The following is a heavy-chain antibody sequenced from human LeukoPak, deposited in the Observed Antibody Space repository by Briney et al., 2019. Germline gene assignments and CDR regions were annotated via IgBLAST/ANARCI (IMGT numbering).Heavy chain of an antibody. Sequence: GGSLRLSCAASGVTLRNYAMTWIRQAPGKGLQWVSVISGDGESTYYADSVRGRFTISRDNSKNTMYLQMNNLRAKDTAIYYGAKDRDCSSTGCYVFANWGQGTLVTVSS. CDR3: AKDRDCSSTGCYVFAN. D-gene: IGHD2-2*01. J-gene: IGHJ4*02. CDR1: GVTLRNYA. CDR2: ISGDGEST. V-gene: IGHV3-23*01.